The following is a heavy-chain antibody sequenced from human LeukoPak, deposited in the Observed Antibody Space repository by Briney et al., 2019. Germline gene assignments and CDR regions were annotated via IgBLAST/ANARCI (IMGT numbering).Heavy chain of an antibody. CDR1: GASIRSGDYY. J-gene: IGHJ4*02. CDR3: ARGRVVPAALKYYFDY. D-gene: IGHD2-2*01. CDR2: IYYSGST. Sequence: SQTLSLTCTVSGASIRSGDYYWSWIRQPPGKGLEWIGYIYYSGSTNYNPSLKSRVTISVDTSKNRFSLKLSSVTAADTAVYYCARGRVVPAALKYYFDYWGQGTLVTVSS. V-gene: IGHV4-61*08.